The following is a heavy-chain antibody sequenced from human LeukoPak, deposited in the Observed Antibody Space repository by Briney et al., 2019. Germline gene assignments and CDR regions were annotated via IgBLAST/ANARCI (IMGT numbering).Heavy chain of an antibody. Sequence: GASVKVSCKASGYTFTSYGISWVRQAPGQGLEWMGWISAYNGNTNYAQKLQGRVTMTTDTSTSTAYMELRSLRSDDTAVYYCARVCLRPSGMVRGVIIPYNWFDPWGQGTLVTVSS. V-gene: IGHV1-18*01. CDR1: GYTFTSYG. D-gene: IGHD3-10*01. CDR3: ARVCLRPSGMVRGVIIPYNWFDP. J-gene: IGHJ5*02. CDR2: ISAYNGNT.